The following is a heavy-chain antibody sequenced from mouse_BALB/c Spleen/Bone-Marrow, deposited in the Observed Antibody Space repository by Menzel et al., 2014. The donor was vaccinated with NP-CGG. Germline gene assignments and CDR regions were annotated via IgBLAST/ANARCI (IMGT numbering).Heavy chain of an antibody. D-gene: IGHD1-1*01. Sequence: VQLQQSGAELVRPGASVELSCKASGYTFTSYWINWVKQRPGQGLEWIGNIYPSDSYTNYNQKFKDKATLTVDKSSSTAYMQLSSPTSEDSAVYYCTRGYYGSSYDYWGQGTTLTVSS. CDR1: GYTFTSYW. V-gene: IGHV1-69*02. CDR2: IYPSDSYT. J-gene: IGHJ2*01. CDR3: TRGYYGSSYDY.